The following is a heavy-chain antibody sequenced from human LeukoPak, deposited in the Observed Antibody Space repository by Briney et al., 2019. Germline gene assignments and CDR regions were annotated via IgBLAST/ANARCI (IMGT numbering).Heavy chain of an antibody. CDR2: ISYDGSNK. Sequence: GGSLRLSCAASGFTFSSYAMHWVRQAPGKGLEWVAVISYDGSNKYYADSVKGRFTISRDNSKNTLYLQMNSLRAEDTAVYYCARDRGIVVVVAAPTFDPWGQGTLVTVSS. J-gene: IGHJ5*02. V-gene: IGHV3-30-3*01. CDR3: ARDRGIVVVVAAPTFDP. D-gene: IGHD2-15*01. CDR1: GFTFSSYA.